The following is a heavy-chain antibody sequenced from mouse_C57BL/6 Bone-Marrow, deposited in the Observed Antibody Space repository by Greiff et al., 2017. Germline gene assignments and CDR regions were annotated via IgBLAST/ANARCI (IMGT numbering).Heavy chain of an antibody. CDR3: AKPVGALYYAMDY. D-gene: IGHD1-1*01. CDR1: GFSLTSYG. J-gene: IGHJ4*01. V-gene: IGHV2-5*01. CDR2: LWRGGST. Sequence: VQLQQSGPGLVQPSQSLSITCTVSGFSLTSYGVHWVRQSPGKGLEWLGVLWRGGSTDYSAAFMSRLSITKDNSKSQVFFKMNSLQADDTAIYYCAKPVGALYYAMDYCGQGTSVTVSS.